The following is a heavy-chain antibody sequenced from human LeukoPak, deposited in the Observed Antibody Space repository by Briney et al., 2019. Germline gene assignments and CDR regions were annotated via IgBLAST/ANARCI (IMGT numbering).Heavy chain of an antibody. CDR3: ARDPGSGYEEHFDY. V-gene: IGHV3-21*04. CDR1: GFALSSYS. CDR2: ISSSSLYI. J-gene: IGHJ4*02. D-gene: IGHD5-12*01. Sequence: PGGSLRLSCAVSGFALSSYSMKWVRQAPGKGLEWVSSISSSSLYIYYGDSVKGRFTISRDNAKHSVYLQMNRLRAEDTAVYYCARDPGSGYEEHFDYWGQGTLVTVSS.